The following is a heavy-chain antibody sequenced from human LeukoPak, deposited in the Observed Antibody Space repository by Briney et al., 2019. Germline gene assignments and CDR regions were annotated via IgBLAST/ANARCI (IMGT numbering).Heavy chain of an antibody. D-gene: IGHD6-19*01. CDR1: GGTFSSYA. CDR2: IIPIFGTA. V-gene: IGHV1-69*13. CDR3: ARVAGPTHPDY. Sequence: SLKASCKASGGTFSSYAITWVRHAPGQLLEWMGGIIPIFGTANYAQKFQGRVTITADESTSTAYMELSSLRSEDTAVYYCARVAGPTHPDYWGQGTLVTVSS. J-gene: IGHJ4*02.